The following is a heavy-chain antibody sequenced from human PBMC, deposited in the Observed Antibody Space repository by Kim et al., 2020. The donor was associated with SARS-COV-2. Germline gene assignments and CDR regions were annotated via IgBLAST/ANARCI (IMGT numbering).Heavy chain of an antibody. Sequence: YAVSVKSRITSNPDTSKNQFSLQLNSVTPEDTAVYYCARGGDSSVWYFDYWGQGTLVTVSS. J-gene: IGHJ4*02. CDR3: ARGGDSSVWYFDY. V-gene: IGHV6-1*01. D-gene: IGHD6-19*01.